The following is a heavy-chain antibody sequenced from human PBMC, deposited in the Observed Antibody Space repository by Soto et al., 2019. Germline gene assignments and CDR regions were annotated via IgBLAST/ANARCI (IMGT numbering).Heavy chain of an antibody. Sequence: GASVKVSCKAFGYTFTAYNIHWVRQAPGQGLEWMGWINAGNGNTRSSRKFQGRVIITRDTSATTAYLEVDSLRSEDTAIYYCARVAPSGGAVPRFDPWGQGTLVTVSS. J-gene: IGHJ5*02. D-gene: IGHD4-17*01. V-gene: IGHV1-3*01. CDR1: GYTFTAYN. CDR2: INAGNGNT. CDR3: ARVAPSGGAVPRFDP.